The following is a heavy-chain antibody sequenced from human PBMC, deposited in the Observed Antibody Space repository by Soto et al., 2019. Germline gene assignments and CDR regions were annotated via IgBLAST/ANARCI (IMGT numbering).Heavy chain of an antibody. CDR3: AKGGELDHDPIDY. D-gene: IGHD1-1*01. CDR1: GFTFNNYA. V-gene: IGHV3-23*01. Sequence: GGSLRLSCAASGFTFNNYALTWVRQAPGKGLEWVSTISVSGGSTYYADSVKGRFTISRDNSKNTLYLQMNSLRAEDTAVYYCAKGGELDHDPIDYWGQGTLVTVSS. CDR2: ISVSGGST. J-gene: IGHJ4*02.